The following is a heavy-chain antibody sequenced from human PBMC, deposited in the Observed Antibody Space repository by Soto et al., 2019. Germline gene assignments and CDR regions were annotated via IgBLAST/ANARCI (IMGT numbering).Heavy chain of an antibody. CDR1: GFTFSSYG. CDR2: ISWNSGSI. CDR3: ARELI. Sequence: PGGSLRLSCAASGFTFSSYGMHWVRQAPGKGLEWVSGISWNSGSIGYADSVKGRFIISRDNAKNALHLQMNSLRPEDTALYYCARELIWGQGTLVTVSS. V-gene: IGHV3-9*01. D-gene: IGHD3-16*01. J-gene: IGHJ4*02.